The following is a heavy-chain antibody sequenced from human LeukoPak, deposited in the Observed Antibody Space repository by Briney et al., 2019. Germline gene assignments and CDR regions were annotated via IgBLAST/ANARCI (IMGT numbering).Heavy chain of an antibody. D-gene: IGHD2-2*01. Sequence: GESLKISCKSSGYTFTTSWIGWVRQMPGKGLEWMGIIFPGDSSISYSPSFQGHVSMSADKSISTAYLQWSSLKASDTAMYYCARLVRDLGVVPPAMNFFDFWGQGTLVTVSS. J-gene: IGHJ4*02. CDR2: IFPGDSSI. CDR3: ARLVRDLGVVPPAMNFFDF. V-gene: IGHV5-51*01. CDR1: GYTFTTSW.